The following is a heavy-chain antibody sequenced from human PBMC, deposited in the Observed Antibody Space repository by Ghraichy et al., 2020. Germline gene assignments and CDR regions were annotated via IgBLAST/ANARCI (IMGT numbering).Heavy chain of an antibody. CDR3: ARELGNWFDP. V-gene: IGHV4-59*01. CDR2: FYYRGST. CDR1: GGSISSNY. J-gene: IGHJ5*02. D-gene: IGHD3-16*01. Sequence: SQTLSLTCTVSGGSISSNYWSWIRQPPGKGLEWIGNFYYRGSTNYNPSLKSRVTMSVDTSKNQFSLKLRSVAAADTALYYCARELGNWFDPWGQGTLVTVSS.